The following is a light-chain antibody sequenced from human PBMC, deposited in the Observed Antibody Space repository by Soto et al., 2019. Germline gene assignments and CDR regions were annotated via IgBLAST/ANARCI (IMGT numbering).Light chain of an antibody. CDR2: EGT. V-gene: IGLV2-23*01. J-gene: IGLJ1*01. Sequence: QSALTQPASVSGSPGQSITISCAGSSNDVGGYNLVSWYQHHPDKAPKVIIYEGTKRPSGLSTRFSGSKSGNTASLTISGLQAEDEADYYCCSYAGGRTYVFXSGTKVTVL. CDR1: SNDVGGYNL. CDR3: CSYAGGRTYV.